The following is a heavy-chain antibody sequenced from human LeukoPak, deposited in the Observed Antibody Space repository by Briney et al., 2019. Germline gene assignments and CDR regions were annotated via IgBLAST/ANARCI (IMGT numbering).Heavy chain of an antibody. D-gene: IGHD5-18*01. CDR3: AKDTGNFNLGDY. Sequence: PSETLSLTCSVSGGSVSSGISYWSWIRQPPGEGLEWIAYISDSGGSDYNPSLRGRVTISLDTSKNQFSLRLTSVTAADTAVYYCAKDTGNFNLGDYWGQGTLVTVSS. CDR2: ISDSGGS. J-gene: IGHJ4*02. V-gene: IGHV4-61*01. CDR1: GGSVSSGISY.